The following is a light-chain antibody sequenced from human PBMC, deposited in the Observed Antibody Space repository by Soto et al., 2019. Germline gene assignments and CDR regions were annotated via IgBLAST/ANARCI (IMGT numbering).Light chain of an antibody. CDR1: QNVNSN. Sequence: EIVVTQSPATLSVSPGERASISCRASQNVNSNLAWYQQTPGQAPRLLIYGASIRATGISARFSGSGSGTEFTLTISSLQSEDFAVYYCQQYNKWPTWTFGQGTKVEI. CDR2: GAS. CDR3: QQYNKWPTWT. V-gene: IGKV3-15*01. J-gene: IGKJ1*01.